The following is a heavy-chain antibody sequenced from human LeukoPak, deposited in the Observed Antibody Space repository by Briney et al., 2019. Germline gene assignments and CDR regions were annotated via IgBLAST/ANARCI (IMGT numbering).Heavy chain of an antibody. D-gene: IGHD3-10*01. CDR2: IYHSGST. CDR1: GGSFSGYY. J-gene: IGHJ4*02. Sequence: PSETLSLTCAVYGGSFSGYYWSWIRQPPGKGLEWIGEIYHSGSTNYNPSLKSRVTISVDKSKNQFSLKLSSVTAADTAVYYCARGRYYGSGSYYSDYWGQGTLVTVSS. V-gene: IGHV4-34*01. CDR3: ARGRYYGSGSYYSDY.